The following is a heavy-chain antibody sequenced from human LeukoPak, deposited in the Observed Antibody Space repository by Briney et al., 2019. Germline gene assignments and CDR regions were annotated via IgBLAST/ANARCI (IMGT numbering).Heavy chain of an antibody. CDR3: ARDHSNDYGDYGGTEYFQH. CDR1: GFTFSDYY. J-gene: IGHJ1*01. V-gene: IGHV3-11*01. Sequence: PGGFLRLSCAASGFTFSDYYMSWIRQAPGKGLEWVSYISSSGSTIYYADSVKGRFTISRDNAKNSLYLQMNSLRAEDTAVYYCARDHSNDYGDYGGTEYFQHWGQGTLVTVSS. D-gene: IGHD4-17*01. CDR2: ISSSGSTI.